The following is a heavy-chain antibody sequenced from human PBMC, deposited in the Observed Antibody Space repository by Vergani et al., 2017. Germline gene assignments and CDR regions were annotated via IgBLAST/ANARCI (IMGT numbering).Heavy chain of an antibody. CDR2: ISHSGST. V-gene: IGHV4-34*02. Sequence: QVQLKQWGAGLLKPSETLSLTCAVYGGSFSGYQWSWIRQPPGKGLEWIGEISHSGSTNYNPSLKSRVTISVDTSKNQFSLKLSSVTAADTAVYYCASQWGTMAFDYWGQGTLVTVSS. D-gene: IGHD3-10*01. CDR1: GGSFSGYQ. J-gene: IGHJ4*02. CDR3: ASQWGTMAFDY.